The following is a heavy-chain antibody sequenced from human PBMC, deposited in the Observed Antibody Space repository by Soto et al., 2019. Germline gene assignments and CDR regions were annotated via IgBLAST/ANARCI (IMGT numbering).Heavy chain of an antibody. D-gene: IGHD5-18*01. J-gene: IGHJ5*02. CDR3: ASGSAMGADH. Sequence: GASVKVSCKASGVTSSTHTITWVRQAPGQGLEWMGGIIPLFGTGHKAQKFQGRITIIADKSTSTAYMELSSLRSEDTAVCFCASGSAMGADHWGQGTLVTVSS. V-gene: IGHV1-69*06. CDR1: GVTSSTHT. CDR2: IIPLFGTG.